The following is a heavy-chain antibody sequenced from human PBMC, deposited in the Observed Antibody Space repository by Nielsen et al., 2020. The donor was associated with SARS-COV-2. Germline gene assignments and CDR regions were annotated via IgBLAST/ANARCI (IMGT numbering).Heavy chain of an antibody. V-gene: IGHV4-59*01. D-gene: IGHD6-19*01. CDR2: IYYSGST. J-gene: IGHJ6*03. CDR1: GGSISSYY. CDR3: AREYSSLVSYHYYMDV. Sequence: SETLSLTCTVSGGSISSYYWSWIRQPPGKGLEWIGYIYYSGSTNYNPSLKSRVTISVDTSKNQFSLKLSSVTAADTAVYYCAREYSSLVSYHYYMDVWGKGTTVTV.